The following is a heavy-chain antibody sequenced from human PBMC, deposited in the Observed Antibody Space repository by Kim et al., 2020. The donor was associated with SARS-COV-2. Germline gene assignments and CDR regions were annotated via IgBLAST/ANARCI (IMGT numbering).Heavy chain of an antibody. J-gene: IGHJ1*01. CDR3: ARSGWERHWGYFQP. V-gene: IGHV3-21*01. CDR1: GFTFSSYR. D-gene: IGHD1-1*01. Sequence: GGSLRLSCAASGFTFSSYRMNWVRQAPGKGLEWVSSISGSGSHIYYADSVQGRFTISRDNANNSLYLQMNSLRAEDTAVYFCARSGWERHWGYFQPWRLG. CDR2: ISGSGSHI.